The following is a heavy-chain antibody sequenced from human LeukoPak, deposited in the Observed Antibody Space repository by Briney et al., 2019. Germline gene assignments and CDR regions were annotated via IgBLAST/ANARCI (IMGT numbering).Heavy chain of an antibody. V-gene: IGHV3-48*01. CDR2: IYSDSSTI. D-gene: IGHD6-13*01. J-gene: IGHJ3*02. CDR1: GFTFSTYS. Sequence: PGGSLRLSCAASGFTFSTYSMNWVRQAPGKGLEWVSYIYSDSSTIYYVDSVKGRFTISRDNAKNSLYLQMNSLRAEDTAVYYCAREREQQLVGYTFDIWGQGTMVTVSS. CDR3: AREREQQLVGYTFDI.